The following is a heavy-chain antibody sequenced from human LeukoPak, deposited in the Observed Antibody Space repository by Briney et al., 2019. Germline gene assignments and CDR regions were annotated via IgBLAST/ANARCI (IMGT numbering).Heavy chain of an antibody. J-gene: IGHJ4*02. CDR1: GGTFSSYA. Sequence: SVKVSCKASGGTFSSYAISWVRQAPGQGLEWMGGNIPIFGTANYAQKFQGRVTITADESTSTAYMELSSLRSEDTAVYYCARGHRKGEVAFDYWGQGTLVTVSS. CDR2: NIPIFGTA. D-gene: IGHD5-12*01. V-gene: IGHV1-69*13. CDR3: ARGHRKGEVAFDY.